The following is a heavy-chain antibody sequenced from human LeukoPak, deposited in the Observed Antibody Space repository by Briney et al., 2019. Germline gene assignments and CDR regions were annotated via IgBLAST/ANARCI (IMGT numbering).Heavy chain of an antibody. CDR3: ARGPAHTYDFWSGYRY. Sequence: PSETLSLTCAVYGGSFSGYYWSWIRQPPGKGLEWIGEINHSVSTNYNPSLKSRVTISVDTSKNQFSLKLSSVTAADTAVYYCARGPAHTYDFWSGYRYWGQGTLVTVSS. V-gene: IGHV4-34*01. CDR1: GGSFSGYY. CDR2: INHSVST. D-gene: IGHD3-3*01. J-gene: IGHJ4*02.